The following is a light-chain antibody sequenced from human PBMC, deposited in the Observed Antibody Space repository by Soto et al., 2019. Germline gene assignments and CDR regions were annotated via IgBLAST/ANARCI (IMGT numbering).Light chain of an antibody. V-gene: IGKV1-5*01. CDR1: QSINSW. J-gene: IGKJ1*01. Sequence: DIQMTQSPSTLSASVGDRVTITCRASQSINSWLAWYQQKPGKAPQVLIYDSSSLQTGVPSRFSGSVAGTDFTRTFDRLLPEDFATYYYQQYNAFSKALGNGTNVDIK. CDR3: QQYNAFSKA. CDR2: DSS.